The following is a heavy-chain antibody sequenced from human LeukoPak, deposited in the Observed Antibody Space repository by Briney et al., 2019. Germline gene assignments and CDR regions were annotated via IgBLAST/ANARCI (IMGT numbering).Heavy chain of an antibody. Sequence: GGSLRLSCAASGFTFSSYAMSWVRQAPGKGLEWVSAISSSGGSTYYADSVKGRFTISRDNSKNTLYLQMNSLRAEDTAVYYCAKDLYSSGWSNFDYWGQGTLVTVSS. V-gene: IGHV3-23*01. D-gene: IGHD6-19*01. CDR1: GFTFSSYA. CDR3: AKDLYSSGWSNFDY. CDR2: ISSSGGST. J-gene: IGHJ4*02.